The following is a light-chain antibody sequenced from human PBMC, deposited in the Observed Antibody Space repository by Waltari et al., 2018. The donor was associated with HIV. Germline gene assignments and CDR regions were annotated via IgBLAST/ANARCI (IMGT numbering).Light chain of an antibody. V-gene: IGLV1-47*01. CDR2: RRN. Sequence: QSVLTQPPPASGTPGQRVTISCSGSHFNHGRNFGFWYQQFPGTAPKLLMVRRNQRPSGVPDRFSVSKSGTSASLAISGLRSEDEADYYCAAWDDSLSGWVFGGGTKLTVL. CDR1: HFNHGRNF. CDR3: AAWDDSLSGWV. J-gene: IGLJ3*02.